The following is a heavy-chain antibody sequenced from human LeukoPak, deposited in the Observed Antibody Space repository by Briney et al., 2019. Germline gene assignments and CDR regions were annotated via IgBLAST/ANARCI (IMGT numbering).Heavy chain of an antibody. Sequence: SETLSLTCAVYGGSFSGYYWSWVRQPPGKGLEWIGEINHSGSTNYNPSLKSRVTISVATSKNQFSLKLSSVTAADTAVYYCARGGTQLVQEDGYFQHWGQGTLVTVSS. CDR2: INHSGST. CDR3: ARGGTQLVQEDGYFQH. CDR1: GGSFSGYY. D-gene: IGHD6-13*01. V-gene: IGHV4-34*01. J-gene: IGHJ1*01.